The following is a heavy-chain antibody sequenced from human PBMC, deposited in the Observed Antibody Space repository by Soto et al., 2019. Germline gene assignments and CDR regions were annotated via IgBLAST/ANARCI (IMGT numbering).Heavy chain of an antibody. V-gene: IGHV3-30-3*01. J-gene: IGHJ6*02. CDR2: ISYDGSNK. D-gene: IGHD6-13*01. CDR3: TTDRIAAAGYYYYGMDV. CDR1: GFTFSSYA. Sequence: PGGSLRLSCAASGFTFSSYAMHWVRQAPGKGLEWVAVISYDGSNKYYADSVKGRFTISRDNSKNTLYLQMNSLKTEDTAVYYCTTDRIAAAGYYYYGMDVWGQGTTVTVSS.